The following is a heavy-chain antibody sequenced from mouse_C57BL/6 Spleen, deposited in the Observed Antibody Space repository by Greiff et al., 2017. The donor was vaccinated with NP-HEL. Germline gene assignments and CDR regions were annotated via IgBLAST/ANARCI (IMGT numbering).Heavy chain of an antibody. CDR1: GFSLTSYG. Sequence: VQLVESGPGLVAPSQSLSITCTVSGFSLTSYGVHWVRQPPGKGLEWLVVIWSDGSTPYNSALKSRLSISKDNSKSQVFLKMNIRQTDDTAMYYCARYYDYYYAMDYWGQGTSVTVSS. CDR3: ARYYDYYYAMDY. D-gene: IGHD2-4*01. CDR2: IWSDGST. J-gene: IGHJ4*01. V-gene: IGHV2-6*03.